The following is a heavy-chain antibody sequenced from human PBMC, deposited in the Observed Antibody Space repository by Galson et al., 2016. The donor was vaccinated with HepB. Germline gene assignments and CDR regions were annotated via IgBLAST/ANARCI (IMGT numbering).Heavy chain of an antibody. D-gene: IGHD2-15*01. CDR1: GFTVSSNY. J-gene: IGHJ6*02. CDR2: IYSGGST. Sequence: SLRLSCAASGFTVSSNYMSWVRQAPGKGLEWVSAIYSGGSTYYADSVKGRFTISRDNSKNTLYLQMNSLRAEDTAVYYCARSLLSGYYGMDVWGQGTTVTVSS. V-gene: IGHV3-53*01. CDR3: ARSLLSGYYGMDV.